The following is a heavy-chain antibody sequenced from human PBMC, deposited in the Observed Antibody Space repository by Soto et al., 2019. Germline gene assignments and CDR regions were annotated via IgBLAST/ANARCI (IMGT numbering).Heavy chain of an antibody. Sequence: QITLKESGPTLVKPTQTLTLTCTFSGFSLTSGVVGVGWIRQPPGEALEWLALIYWNDEQYYNPSLRNRLTNNRENSKNQGVLTMTNMDPVDTATYYCAHRLPGPSGYDVWGQGTTVTVSS. CDR3: AHRLPGPSGYDV. J-gene: IGHJ6*02. CDR2: IYWNDEQ. V-gene: IGHV2-5*01. CDR1: GFSLTSGVVG. D-gene: IGHD6-13*01.